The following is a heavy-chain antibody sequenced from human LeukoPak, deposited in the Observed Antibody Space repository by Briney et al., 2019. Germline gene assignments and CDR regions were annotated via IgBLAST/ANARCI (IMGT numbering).Heavy chain of an antibody. D-gene: IGHD4-17*01. CDR3: ARDSYVDAEAVRWFDP. Sequence: QAGGSLRLSCAASGLTVSSNYMSWVRQAPGKGLEWVSVIYSGGPTYYADSVKGRFTISRDNSKNTLYLQMNSLRAEDTAVYYCARDSYVDAEAVRWFDPWGQGTLVTVSS. CDR1: GLTVSSNY. CDR2: IYSGGPT. V-gene: IGHV3-66*01. J-gene: IGHJ5*02.